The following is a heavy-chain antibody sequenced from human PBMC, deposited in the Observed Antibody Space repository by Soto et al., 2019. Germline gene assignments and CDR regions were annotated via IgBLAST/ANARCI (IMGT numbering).Heavy chain of an antibody. CDR1: GFTFSTSG. CDR3: APLSVAASVV. D-gene: IGHD6-19*01. Sequence: GGSLRLSCAASGFTFSTSGMSWVRQAPGKGLEWVSSTDGSGGSTYYADSVKGRFTISRDNSKNTLYLQMNSLRAEDTAVYYCAPLSVAASVVWGQGTTVTV. CDR2: TDGSGGST. V-gene: IGHV3-23*01. J-gene: IGHJ6*02.